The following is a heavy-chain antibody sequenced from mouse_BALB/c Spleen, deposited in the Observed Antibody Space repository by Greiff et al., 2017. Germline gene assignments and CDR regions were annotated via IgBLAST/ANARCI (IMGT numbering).Heavy chain of an antibody. CDR2: INPYNDGT. J-gene: IGHJ4*01. D-gene: IGHD1-1*01. V-gene: IGHV1-14*01. CDR1: GYTFTSYV. Sequence: VHVKQSGPELVKPGASVKMSCKASGYTFTSYVMHWVKQKPGQGLEWIGYINPYNDGTKYNEKFKGKATLTSDKSSSTAYMELSSLTSEDSAVYYCARQGYGSSDYAMDYWGQGTSVTVSS. CDR3: ARQGYGSSDYAMDY.